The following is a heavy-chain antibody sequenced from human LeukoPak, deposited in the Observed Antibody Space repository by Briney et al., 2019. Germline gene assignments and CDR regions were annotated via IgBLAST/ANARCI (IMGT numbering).Heavy chain of an antibody. CDR2: IYYSGST. CDR1: GGSISSYY. D-gene: IGHD6-19*01. Sequence: PSETLSLTCTVSGGSISSYYWSWIRQPPGKGLEWIGYIYYSGSTNYNPSPKSRVTISVDTSKNQFSLKLSSVTAADTAVYYCARQWSNWFDPWGQGTLVTVSS. V-gene: IGHV4-59*01. CDR3: ARQWSNWFDP. J-gene: IGHJ5*02.